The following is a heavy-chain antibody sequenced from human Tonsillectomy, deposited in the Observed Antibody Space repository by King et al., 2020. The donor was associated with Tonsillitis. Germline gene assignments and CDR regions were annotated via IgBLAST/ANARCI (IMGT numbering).Heavy chain of an antibody. CDR2: INPSGGST. V-gene: IGHV1-46*03. J-gene: IGHJ4*02. D-gene: IGHD3-22*01. CDR3: ARGHYYDSSGYKYYFDY. CDR1: GYTFTSYY. Sequence: QLVQSGAEVKKPGASVKVSCKASGYTFTSYYMHWVRQAPGQGLEWMGIINPSGGSTSNAQKFQGRVTVTRDTSTSTVYMELSSLRSEDTAVYYCARGHYYDSSGYKYYFDYWGQGTLVTVSS.